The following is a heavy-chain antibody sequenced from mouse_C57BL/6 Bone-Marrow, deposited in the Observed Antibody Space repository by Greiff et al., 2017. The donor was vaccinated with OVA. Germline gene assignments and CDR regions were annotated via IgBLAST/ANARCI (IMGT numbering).Heavy chain of an antibody. J-gene: IGHJ1*03. V-gene: IGHV14-4*01. CDR1: GFNIKDDY. D-gene: IGHD1-1*01. Sequence: EVQLQQSGAELVRPGASVKLSCTASGFNIKDDYMHWVKQRPEQGLEWIGWIDPENGDTASASKFQGKATITADTSSNTAYLQRSSLTSEDTAVYYCTTRTTVVDWYFDVWGTGTTVTVSS. CDR3: TTRTTVVDWYFDV. CDR2: IDPENGDT.